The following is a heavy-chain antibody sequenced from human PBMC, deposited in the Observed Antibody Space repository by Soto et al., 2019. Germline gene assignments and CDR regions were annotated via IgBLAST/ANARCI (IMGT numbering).Heavy chain of an antibody. D-gene: IGHD2-15*01. CDR1: GFSLSTSGVG. J-gene: IGHJ5*02. CDR3: AHRRDIVVVVAATRAFDWFDP. Sequence: QITLKESGPTLVKPTQPLTLTCTFSGFSLSTSGVGVGWIRQPPGKALEWLALIYWDDDKRYSPSLKSRLTITKDTSKNQVVLTMTNMDPVDTATYYCAHRRDIVVVVAATRAFDWFDPWGQGTLVTVSS. V-gene: IGHV2-5*02. CDR2: IYWDDDK.